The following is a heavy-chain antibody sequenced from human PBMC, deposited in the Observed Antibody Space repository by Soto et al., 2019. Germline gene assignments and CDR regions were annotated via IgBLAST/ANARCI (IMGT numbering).Heavy chain of an antibody. CDR3: ARGSIVVPAGTPLDY. J-gene: IGHJ4*02. D-gene: IGHD2-2*01. CDR1: GFTVSSNY. CDR2: IFSGGTT. Sequence: GGSLRLSCAASGFTVSSNYMSWGRQAPGKGLEWVSVIFSGGTTYHADSVKGRFTISRDSSKNSLSLKMNSLRAEDTAVYYCARGSIVVPAGTPLDYWGQGTLVTVSS. V-gene: IGHV3-53*01.